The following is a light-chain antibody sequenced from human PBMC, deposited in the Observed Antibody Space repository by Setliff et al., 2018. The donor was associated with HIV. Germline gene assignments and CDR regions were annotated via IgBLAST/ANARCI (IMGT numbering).Light chain of an antibody. CDR3: TSYTSSDIYV. Sequence: QSVLTQPASVSGSPGQSITISCTGTSSDVGTYNYVSWYQQHPGKAPKLMIYDVSKRPSGVSDLFSVSKSGNTASLTISGLQAEDEADYYGTSYTSSDIYVFATGTKVTVL. CDR1: SSDVGTYNY. J-gene: IGLJ1*01. V-gene: IGLV2-14*03. CDR2: DVS.